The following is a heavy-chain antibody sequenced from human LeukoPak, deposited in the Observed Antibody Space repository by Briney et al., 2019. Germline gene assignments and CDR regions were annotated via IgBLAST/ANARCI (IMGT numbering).Heavy chain of an antibody. D-gene: IGHD4-17*01. CDR2: ISSSSSYI. CDR1: GFTFSRYS. Sequence: GGSLRLSCAASGFTFSRYSMNWVRQAPGKGLEWVSSISSSSSYIYYADSVKGRFTISRDNAKNSLYLQMNSLRAEDTAVYYCARDLAAYGDLTTGYWGQGTLVTVSS. V-gene: IGHV3-21*01. J-gene: IGHJ4*02. CDR3: ARDLAAYGDLTTGY.